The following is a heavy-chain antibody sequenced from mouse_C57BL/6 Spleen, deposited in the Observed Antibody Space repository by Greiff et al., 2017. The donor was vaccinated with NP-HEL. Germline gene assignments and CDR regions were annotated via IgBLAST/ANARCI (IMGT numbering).Heavy chain of an antibody. CDR2: FYPGSGSI. CDR3: AIHETVTWWFAY. CDR1: GYTFTEYT. J-gene: IGHJ3*01. D-gene: IGHD2-13*01. Sequence: QVQLKESGAELVKPGASVKLSCKASGYTFTEYTIHWVKQRSGQGLEWIGWFYPGSGSIKYNEKFKDKATLTADKSSSTVYMELSRLTSEDSAVYHGAIHETVTWWFAYWGQGTPVTVSA. V-gene: IGHV1-62-2*01.